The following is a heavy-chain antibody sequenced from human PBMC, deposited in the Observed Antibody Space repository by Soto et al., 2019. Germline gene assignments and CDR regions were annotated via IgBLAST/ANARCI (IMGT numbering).Heavy chain of an antibody. V-gene: IGHV4-30-4*01. J-gene: IGHJ6*02. CDR2: IYYSGST. D-gene: IGHD4-17*01. Sequence: SETLSLTCTVSGGSISSGDYYWSWILQPPGKGLEWIGYIYYSGSTYYNPSLKSRVTISVDTSKNQFSLKLSSVTAADTAVYYCARDRSTTVTSNYYYYGMDVWGQGTTVTVSS. CDR1: GGSISSGDYY. CDR3: ARDRSTTVTSNYYYYGMDV.